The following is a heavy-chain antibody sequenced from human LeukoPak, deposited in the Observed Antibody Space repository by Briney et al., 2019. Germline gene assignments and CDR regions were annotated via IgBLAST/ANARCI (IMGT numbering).Heavy chain of an antibody. CDR2: IFYSGTT. Sequence: SETLSLTCTVSGGSIRSYYWSWIRQPPGKGLEWVGYIFYSGTTDSNPSLKSRVTISVDTSKNQFSLKLSSVAAADTAVYYCARTYCSGGSCHFDYWGQGTLVTVSS. CDR1: GGSIRSYY. CDR3: ARTYCSGGSCHFDY. D-gene: IGHD2-15*01. V-gene: IGHV4-59*08. J-gene: IGHJ4*02.